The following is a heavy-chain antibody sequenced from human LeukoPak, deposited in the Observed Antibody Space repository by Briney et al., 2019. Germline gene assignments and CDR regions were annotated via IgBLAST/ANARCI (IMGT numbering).Heavy chain of an antibody. CDR1: GFTFSSYE. CDR3: ARDRENVIVGATQGLDY. D-gene: IGHD1-26*01. J-gene: IGHJ4*02. CDR2: ISSSGSTI. V-gene: IGHV3-48*03. Sequence: QPGGSLRLSCAASGFTFSSYEMNWVRQAPGKGLEWVSDISSSGSTIYYADSVKGRFTISRDNAKNSLYLQMSSLRAEDTAVYYCARDRENVIVGATQGLDYWGQGTLVTVSS.